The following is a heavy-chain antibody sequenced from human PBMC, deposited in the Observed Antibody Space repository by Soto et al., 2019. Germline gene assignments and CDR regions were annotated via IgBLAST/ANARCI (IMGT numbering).Heavy chain of an antibody. CDR3: ARSHRDNWGSPDYFDY. D-gene: IGHD7-27*01. CDR1: GGSISSGGYY. V-gene: IGHV4-31*03. J-gene: IGHJ4*02. CDR2: IYYNGDT. Sequence: QVQLQESGPGLVKPSQTLSLTCTVSGGSISSGGYYWSWIRQHPGKGLEWIGYIYYNGDTYYNPSLKSRVSISIDKSKNQFSLRLTSVTAADTAVYYCARSHRDNWGSPDYFDYWGQGTLVTVSS.